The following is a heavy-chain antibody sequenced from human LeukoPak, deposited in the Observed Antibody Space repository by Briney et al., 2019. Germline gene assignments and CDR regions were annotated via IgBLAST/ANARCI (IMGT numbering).Heavy chain of an antibody. V-gene: IGHV4-38-2*01. CDR2: IYHSGST. J-gene: IGHJ4*02. CDR3: ARAVGDHLDY. CDR1: GYSISSGYY. D-gene: IGHD2-21*01. Sequence: SENLSLTCAVSGYSISSGYYWGWIRQPPGKGLEWIGSIYHSGSTYYNPSLKSRVTISVDTSKNQFSLKLSSVTAADTAVYYCARAVGDHLDYWGQGTLVTVSS.